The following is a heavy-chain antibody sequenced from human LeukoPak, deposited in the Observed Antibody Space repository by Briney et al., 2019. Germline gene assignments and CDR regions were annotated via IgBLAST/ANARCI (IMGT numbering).Heavy chain of an antibody. Sequence: SETLSLTCAVSGASISGSGYYWGWIRQPPGKGLEWIGNIYYSGSTYYSPSLKSRVTISVDTSKNQFSLKLSSVTAADTAVYYCARDGRVWLQRSNWFDPWGQGTLVTVSS. CDR2: IYYSGST. CDR3: ARDGRVWLQRSNWFDP. V-gene: IGHV4-39*07. D-gene: IGHD3-22*01. CDR1: GASISGSGYY. J-gene: IGHJ5*02.